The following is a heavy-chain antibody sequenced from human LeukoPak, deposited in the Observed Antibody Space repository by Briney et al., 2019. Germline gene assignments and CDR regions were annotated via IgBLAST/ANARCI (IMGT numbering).Heavy chain of an antibody. D-gene: IGHD3-22*01. J-gene: IGHJ3*01. CDR3: AREHHAPVQRYYSDSTSYSAFDV. Sequence: PGGSLRLSCSASGFTFSGYTMNWVRQAPGKGLECVSSISSNSRFIYYADSMKGRVTISRDTAKNSLYLQMHSLRAEDTAVYYCAREHHAPVQRYYSDSTSYSAFDVWGQGTMVTVSS. CDR2: ISSNSRFI. V-gene: IGHV3-21*01. CDR1: GFTFSGYT.